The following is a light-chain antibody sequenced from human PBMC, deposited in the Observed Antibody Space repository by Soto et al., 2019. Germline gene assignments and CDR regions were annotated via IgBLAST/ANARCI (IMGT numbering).Light chain of an antibody. V-gene: IGKV3-20*01. CDR1: QSVSSSY. J-gene: IGKJ3*01. Sequence: EIVLTQSPGTLSLSPGERATLSCRASQSVSSSYLAWYQQKPGQAPRLLIHGASSRATGIPDRFSGSGSGTDFTLTTSRLEPEDFAVYYCQQYGSSPLTFGPGPKVDIK. CDR2: GAS. CDR3: QQYGSSPLT.